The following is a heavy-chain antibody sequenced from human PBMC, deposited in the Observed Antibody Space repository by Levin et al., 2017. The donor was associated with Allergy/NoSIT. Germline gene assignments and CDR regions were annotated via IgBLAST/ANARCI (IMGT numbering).Heavy chain of an antibody. J-gene: IGHJ4*02. V-gene: IGHV3-74*01. D-gene: IGHD1-20*01. Sequence: PGGSLRLSCAASGFTFSNYWMHWVRQAPGKGLVWVSRIGSDGIGRNYASSVKGRFTISRDNAKNTLYLQMKSLRAEDTALYYCVSGKSNWNENYWGQGTLVTVSS. CDR2: IGSDGIGR. CDR3: VSGKSNWNENY. CDR1: GFTFSNYW.